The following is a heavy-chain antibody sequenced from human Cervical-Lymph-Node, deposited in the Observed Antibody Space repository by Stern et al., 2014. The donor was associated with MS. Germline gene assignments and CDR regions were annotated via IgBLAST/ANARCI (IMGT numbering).Heavy chain of an antibody. J-gene: IGHJ6*02. D-gene: IGHD2-21*01. CDR1: GGSFSTFA. V-gene: IGHV1-69*06. CDR3: ARDPAVLIQGSYYGMDV. Sequence: VQLVESGAEVKKPGSSVKVSCKASGGSFSTFAITWVRQAPGQGLEWMAGITPLFGTTNFAHKFQCRVTLTADTSTNTVYMELSSLRSDDTAVYYCARDPAVLIQGSYYGMDVWGQGTTVIVS. CDR2: ITPLFGTT.